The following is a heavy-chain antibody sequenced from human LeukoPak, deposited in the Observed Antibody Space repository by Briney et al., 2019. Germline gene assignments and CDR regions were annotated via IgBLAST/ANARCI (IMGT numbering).Heavy chain of an antibody. J-gene: IGHJ4*02. D-gene: IGHD3-10*01. CDR2: ISAYNGNT. Sequence: ASVKVSCKASGYTCTSYGISWVRQAPGQGLEWMGWISAYNGNTNYAQNVQGRVTMTTDTSTSTAYMELRSLRSDDTAVYYCARVLGGWFGESHEDYWGQGTLVTVSS. V-gene: IGHV1-18*04. CDR3: ARVLGGWFGESHEDY. CDR1: GYTCTSYG.